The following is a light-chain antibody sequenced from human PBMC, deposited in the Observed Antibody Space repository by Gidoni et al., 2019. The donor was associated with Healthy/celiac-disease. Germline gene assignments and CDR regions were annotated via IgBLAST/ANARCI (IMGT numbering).Light chain of an antibody. J-gene: IGKJ2*01. V-gene: IGKV3-15*01. CDR3: QQYNNWPPLYT. CDR2: GAS. CDR1: QSVSSN. Sequence: EIIMTQSPATLSVAPCERATLSCRASQSVSSNLACYQQKPGQAPRRPIYGASTRVTGIPARFSGSGSWTEVTLTSSSMQSEDFAVYYCQQYNNWPPLYTVGQGTKLEIK.